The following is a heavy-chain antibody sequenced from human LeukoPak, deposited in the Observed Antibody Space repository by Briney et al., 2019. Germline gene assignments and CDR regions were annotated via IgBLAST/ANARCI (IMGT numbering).Heavy chain of an antibody. Sequence: PGGSLRLSCAASGFTFSSYAMIWVRQAPGKGLEWVSVISGSGGGTYYADSVKGRFTISRDNSKNTLYLQMNSLRAEDTAVYYCAKDGKKYGSTWDFDHWGQGTLVTVSS. J-gene: IGHJ4*02. CDR3: AKDGKKYGSTWDFDH. CDR1: GFTFSSYA. D-gene: IGHD6-13*01. V-gene: IGHV3-23*01. CDR2: ISGSGGGT.